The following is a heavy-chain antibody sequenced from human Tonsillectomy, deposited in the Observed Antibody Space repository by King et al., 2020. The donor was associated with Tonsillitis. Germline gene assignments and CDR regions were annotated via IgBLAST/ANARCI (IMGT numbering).Heavy chain of an antibody. CDR2: IYYSGST. V-gene: IGHV4-59*01. CDR1: GGSISSYY. J-gene: IGHJ3*02. D-gene: IGHD5-12*01. Sequence: VQLQESGPGLVKPSETLSLTCTVSGGSISSYYWSWIRQPPGMGLEWIGYIYYSGSTNYNPSLKSRVTISVDTSKNQFSLKLSSVTAADTAVYYCAGTAGWLPDAFDIWGQGTMVTVSS. CDR3: AGTAGWLPDAFDI.